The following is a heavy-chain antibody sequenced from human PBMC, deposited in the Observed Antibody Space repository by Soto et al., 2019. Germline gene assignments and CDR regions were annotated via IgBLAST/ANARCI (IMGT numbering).Heavy chain of an antibody. CDR1: GFTFNIHG. V-gene: IGHV3-33*01. D-gene: IGHD6-25*01. CDR3: VREGPISGTGAFDI. J-gene: IGHJ3*02. Sequence: QVQLVESGGGVVQPGRTLRLSCAASGFTFNIHGMHWVRQAPGKGLGWVAVIWSDGSTTYYADSVRGRFTISRDNSKNTLDLQMTSLRVEDTAVYYCVREGPISGTGAFDIWGQGTKVTVSS. CDR2: IWSDGSTT.